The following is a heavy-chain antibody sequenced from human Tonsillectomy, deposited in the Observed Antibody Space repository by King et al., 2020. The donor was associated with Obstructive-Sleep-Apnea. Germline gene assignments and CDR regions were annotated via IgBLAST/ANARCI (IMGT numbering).Heavy chain of an antibody. CDR1: GFTFSNAW. J-gene: IGHJ4*02. CDR2: IKGKTDGGTT. Sequence: VQLVESGGGLVKPGGSLRLSCAASGFTFSNAWMTWVRQAPGKGLEWDDRIKGKTDGGTTDYAAPVKGRFTISRDDSKTTLYLQMNSLKTEDTALYYCTATLGYWGQGTLVTVSS. V-gene: IGHV3-15*01. CDR3: TATLGY.